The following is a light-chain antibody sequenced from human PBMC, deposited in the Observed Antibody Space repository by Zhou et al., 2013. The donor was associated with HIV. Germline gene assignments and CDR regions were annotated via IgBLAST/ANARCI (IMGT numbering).Light chain of an antibody. V-gene: IGKV3-15*01. CDR1: QSLNGD. CDR3: QQYNNWPFT. Sequence: EVVMTQSPATLSVLPGERATLSCRAGQSLNGDLAWYQQKPGQTPRLLIYRTSTRATGVPARFSGSGSGTEFTLTINTMQSEDFAVYYCQQYNNWPFTFGQGTKLEIK. J-gene: IGKJ2*01. CDR2: RTS.